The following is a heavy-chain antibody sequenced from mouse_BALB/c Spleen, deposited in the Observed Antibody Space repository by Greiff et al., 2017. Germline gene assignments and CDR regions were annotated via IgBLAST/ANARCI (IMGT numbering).Heavy chain of an antibody. CDR1: GFTFSDYY. CDR2: ISDGGSYT. D-gene: IGHD2-14*01. V-gene: IGHV5-4*02. J-gene: IGHJ1*01. CDR3: ASYYRYDEGLGDFDV. Sequence: EVQRVESGGGLVKPGGSLKLSCAASGFTFSDYYMYWVRQTPEKRLEWVATISDGGSYTYYPDSVKGRFTISRDNAKNNLYLQMSSLKSEDTAMYYCASYYRYDEGLGDFDVWGAGTTVTVSS.